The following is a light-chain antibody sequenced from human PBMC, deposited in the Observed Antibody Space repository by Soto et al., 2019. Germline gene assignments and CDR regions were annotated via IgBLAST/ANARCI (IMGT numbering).Light chain of an antibody. V-gene: IGLV2-14*01. J-gene: IGLJ2*01. Sequence: QSALTQPASVSGSAGQSITISCSGTMRDVGAYNLVSWYQQHPGTAPKLIIYEVRNRPSGISSRFSGSRSGNTASLTISGLQAEDEADYYCSSYAGSNSVVFGGGTKLTVL. CDR1: MRDVGAYNL. CDR2: EVR. CDR3: SSYAGSNSVV.